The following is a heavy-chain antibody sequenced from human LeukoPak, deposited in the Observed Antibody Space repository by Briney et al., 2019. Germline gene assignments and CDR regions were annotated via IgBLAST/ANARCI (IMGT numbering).Heavy chain of an antibody. J-gene: IGHJ4*02. CDR2: INPNSGGT. CDR1: GYTFTGYY. Sequence: ASVKVSCKASGYTFTGYYMHWVRQAPGQGLEWMGWINPNSGGTNYAQKFQGRVTMTRDTSISTAYMELSSLRSEDTAVYYCASYLPAAIWHYSYFDYWGQGTLVTVSS. CDR3: ASYLPAAIWHYSYFDY. V-gene: IGHV1-2*02. D-gene: IGHD2-2*02.